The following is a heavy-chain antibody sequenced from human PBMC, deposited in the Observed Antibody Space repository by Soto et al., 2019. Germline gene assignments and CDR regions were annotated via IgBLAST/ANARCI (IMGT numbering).Heavy chain of an antibody. D-gene: IGHD3-10*02. CDR1: GYTFTGYY. V-gene: IGHV1-2*02. CDR2: INPNSGGT. CDR3: ARFRVFGELPFEY. Sequence: ASVKVSCKASGYTFTGYYMHWVRQAPGQGLEWMGWINPNSGGTNYAQKFQGRVTMTRDTSISTAYMELSRLRSDDTAVYYCARFRVFGELPFEYWGQGTLVTVSS. J-gene: IGHJ4*02.